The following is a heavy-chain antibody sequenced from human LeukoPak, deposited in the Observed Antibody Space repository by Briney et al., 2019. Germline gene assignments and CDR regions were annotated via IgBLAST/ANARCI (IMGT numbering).Heavy chain of an antibody. V-gene: IGHV1-8*03. Sequence: ASVKVSCKASGYTFTSYDINWVRQATGQGLEWMGWMNPNSGNTGYAQKFQGRVTITRNTSISTAYMELSSLRSEDTAVYYCAREGDSSSWLKLDAFDIWGQGTMVTVSS. CDR2: MNPNSGNT. CDR1: GYTFTSYD. CDR3: AREGDSSSWLKLDAFDI. D-gene: IGHD6-13*01. J-gene: IGHJ3*02.